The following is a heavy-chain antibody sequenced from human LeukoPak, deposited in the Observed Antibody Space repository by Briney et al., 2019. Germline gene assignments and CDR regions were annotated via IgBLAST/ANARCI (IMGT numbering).Heavy chain of an antibody. CDR1: GYTFGSHG. CDR2: ISSYNGNT. D-gene: IGHD1-26*01. Sequence: ASVKVSCKASGYTFGSHGITWGRQAPGQGLEWMGWISSYNGNTNVAQNFQGRASMTTDTSTSTGYMELRSLRSDDTAVYSSARDNPPWDWGEGTLGTVSS. CDR3: ARDNPPWD. J-gene: IGHJ4*02. V-gene: IGHV1-18*01.